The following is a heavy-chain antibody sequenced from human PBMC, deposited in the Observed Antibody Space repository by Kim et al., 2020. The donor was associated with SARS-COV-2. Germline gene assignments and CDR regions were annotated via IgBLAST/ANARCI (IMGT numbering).Heavy chain of an antibody. Sequence: GGSLRLSCAASGFTFDDYAMHWVRQAPGKGLEWVSGISWNSGSIGYADSVKGRFTISRDNAKNSLYLQMNSLRAEDTALYYCAKGLYSGSYLTPFDPWGQGTLVTVSS. V-gene: IGHV3-9*01. J-gene: IGHJ5*02. D-gene: IGHD1-26*01. CDR2: ISWNSGSI. CDR3: AKGLYSGSYLTPFDP. CDR1: GFTFDDYA.